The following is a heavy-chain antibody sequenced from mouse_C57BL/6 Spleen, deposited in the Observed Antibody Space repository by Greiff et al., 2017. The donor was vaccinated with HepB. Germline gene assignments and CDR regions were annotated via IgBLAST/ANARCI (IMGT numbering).Heavy chain of an antibody. CDR2: FYPGSGSI. V-gene: IGHV1-62-2*01. CDR3: ARHGVIYDGYYGGYYFDY. CDR1: GYTFTEYT. Sequence: QVQLKQSGAELVKPGASVKLSCKASGYTFTEYTIHWVKQRSGQGLEWIGWFYPGSGSIKYNEKFKDKATLTADKSSSTVYMELSRLTSEDSAVYFCARHGVIYDGYYGGYYFDYWGQGTTLTVSS. J-gene: IGHJ2*01. D-gene: IGHD2-3*01.